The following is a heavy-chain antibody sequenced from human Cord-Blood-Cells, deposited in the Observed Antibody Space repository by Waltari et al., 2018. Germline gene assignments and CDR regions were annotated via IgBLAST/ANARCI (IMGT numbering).Heavy chain of an antibody. D-gene: IGHD2-15*01. Sequence: QVQLQQWGAGLLKPSETLSLTCAVYGGSFSGYYWSWIRQPTGKGLEWIGEINHSGSTNYNPSLKSRVTISVDTSKNQFSLKLSSVTAADTAVYYCARGRGWDIWGQGTMVTVSS. CDR3: ARGRGWDI. CDR2: INHSGST. V-gene: IGHV4-34*01. J-gene: IGHJ3*02. CDR1: GGSFSGYY.